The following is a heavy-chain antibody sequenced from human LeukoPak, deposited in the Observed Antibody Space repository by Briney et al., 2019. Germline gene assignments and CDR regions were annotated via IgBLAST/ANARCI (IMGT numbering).Heavy chain of an antibody. CDR2: IRKTVDGGTA. CDR3: TTGGSTAGN. V-gene: IGHV3-15*01. CDR1: GFTFSSVL. Sequence: GGSLRLSCTASGFTFSSVLMSWVRQAPGKGLQWVGRIRKTVDGGTADYAAPVQGGFSISRDDSKKTLYLQMISLKTEDTAVYYCTTGGSTAGNWGQGTLVTVSS. D-gene: IGHD1-14*01. J-gene: IGHJ4*02.